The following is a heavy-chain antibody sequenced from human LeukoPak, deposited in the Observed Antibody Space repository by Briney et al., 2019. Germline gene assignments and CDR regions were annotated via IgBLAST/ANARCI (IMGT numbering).Heavy chain of an antibody. Sequence: GASLRFYCAASGFTCNSYAMIWVAQGPGKGLEWVSAISGSGGSTYYAYSVKGRFTISRDNSKDTLYLQMNSLRAEDTAVYYCAKEKYYDSSGYYYVYWGQGTLVTVSS. CDR2: ISGSGGST. D-gene: IGHD3-22*01. V-gene: IGHV3-23*01. J-gene: IGHJ4*02. CDR1: GFTCNSYA. CDR3: AKEKYYDSSGYYYVY.